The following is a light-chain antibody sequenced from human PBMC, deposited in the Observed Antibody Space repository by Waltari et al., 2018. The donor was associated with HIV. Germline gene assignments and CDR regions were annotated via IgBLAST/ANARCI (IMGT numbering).Light chain of an antibody. CDR3: AAWDDSLSGWV. V-gene: IGLV1-47*01. CDR2: RNN. J-gene: IGLJ3*02. Sequence: QSVLTQPPSTSGTPGQRVTISSSGSSSNIGSTDVYWYQQLPGTAPKLLIYRNNQRPSGVPDRFSGSKSGTSASLAISGLRSEDEADYYCAAWDDSLSGWVFGGGTKLTVL. CDR1: SSNIGSTD.